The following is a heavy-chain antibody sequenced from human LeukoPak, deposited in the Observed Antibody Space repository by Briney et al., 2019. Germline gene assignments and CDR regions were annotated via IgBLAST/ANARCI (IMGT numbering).Heavy chain of an antibody. D-gene: IGHD5-24*01. CDR3: ARDVFRDGYNYL. CDR2: IIPILGIA. CDR1: GGTFSSYA. V-gene: IGHV1-69*04. J-gene: IGHJ4*02. Sequence: SVKVSCKASGGTFSSYAISRVQQAPGQGLEWIGRIIPILGIANYAQKFQGRVTITADKSTSTAYMELSSLRSEDTAVYYCARDVFRDGYNYLWGQGTLVTVSS.